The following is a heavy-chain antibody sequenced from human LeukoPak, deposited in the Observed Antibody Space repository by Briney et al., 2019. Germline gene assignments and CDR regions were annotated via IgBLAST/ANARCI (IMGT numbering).Heavy chain of an antibody. Sequence: ASVKVSCKASGYTFTSYDINWVRQAPGQGLEWMGWINTNTGNPTYAQGFTGRFVFSLDTSVSTAYLQISSLKAEDTAVYYCARGAGSSWSRGHYFDYWGQGTLVTVSS. CDR1: GYTFTSYD. D-gene: IGHD6-13*01. CDR2: INTNTGNP. V-gene: IGHV7-4-1*02. J-gene: IGHJ4*02. CDR3: ARGAGSSWSRGHYFDY.